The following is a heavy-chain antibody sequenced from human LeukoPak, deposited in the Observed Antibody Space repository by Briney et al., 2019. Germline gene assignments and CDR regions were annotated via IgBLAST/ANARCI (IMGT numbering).Heavy chain of an antibody. J-gene: IGHJ4*02. D-gene: IGHD1-26*01. CDR1: GYTFTGYY. V-gene: IGHV1-2*02. Sequence: ASVKVSCKASGYTFTGYYMHWVRQAPGQGLEWMGWINPNSGGTNYAQKFQGRVTMTRDTSISTAYMELSRLRSDDTAVYYCARDVGAIATPPYWGQGTLVTVSS. CDR2: INPNSGGT. CDR3: ARDVGAIATPPY.